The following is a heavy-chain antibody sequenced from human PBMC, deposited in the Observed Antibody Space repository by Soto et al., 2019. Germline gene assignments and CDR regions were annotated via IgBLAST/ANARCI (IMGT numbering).Heavy chain of an antibody. CDR1: GYTFSSYG. CDR3: ARARAWGDFVVVVSATHWFDP. CDR2: ISAYNGNT. J-gene: IGHJ5*02. V-gene: IGHV1-18*01. Sequence: QVQLMQSGAEVKKPGASVKVSCKASGYTFSSYGISWVRQAPGQGLEWMGWISAYNGNTNYAQKLQGRVTFTTDTSTSTAYMELRSLRSDDTAVHYCARARAWGDFVVVVSATHWFDPWGQGTLVTVSS. D-gene: IGHD2-15*01.